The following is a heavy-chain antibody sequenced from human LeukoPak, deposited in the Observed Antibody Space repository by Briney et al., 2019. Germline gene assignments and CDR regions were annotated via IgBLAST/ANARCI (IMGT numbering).Heavy chain of an antibody. CDR3: AGGGYPLSY. D-gene: IGHD5-12*01. Sequence: HAGGSLRLSCAASGFSVNGNYWHWVRQAPGKAPQWISIIYNDGKTRYADSVRGRFTFSRDNSKNTLYLQMDSLRAEDTAVYYCAGGGYPLSYWGQGSLVTVSS. CDR1: GFSVNGNY. V-gene: IGHV3-66*01. CDR2: IYNDGKT. J-gene: IGHJ4*02.